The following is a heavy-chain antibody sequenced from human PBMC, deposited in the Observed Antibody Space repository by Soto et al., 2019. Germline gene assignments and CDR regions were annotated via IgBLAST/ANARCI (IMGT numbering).Heavy chain of an antibody. Sequence: ASVKVSCKTSGYSFIDYYIHWVRQAPGQGLEWMGWSNPNSGATTYAEKFQGRVTMTRDRSITTAYMELSRLRSDDTAVYFCARDMVYTIGDFEFWGQGTPVTV. D-gene: IGHD2-8*01. CDR3: ARDMVYTIGDFEF. J-gene: IGHJ4*02. CDR1: GYSFIDYY. V-gene: IGHV1-2*02. CDR2: SNPNSGAT.